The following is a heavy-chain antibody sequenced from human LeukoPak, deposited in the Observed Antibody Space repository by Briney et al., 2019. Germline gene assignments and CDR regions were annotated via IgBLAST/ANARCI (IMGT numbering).Heavy chain of an antibody. J-gene: IGHJ4*02. CDR3: TTALRWVQSPFNY. V-gene: IGHV3-7*05. D-gene: IGHD5-24*01. CDR2: INGDGSVK. Sequence: GGSLRLSCAASGFAFSTSWMAWVRQAPGRGLEWVANINGDGSVKNYVDSVKGRFTISRDNAKNSLYLQMNSLNTEDTAVYFCTTALRWVQSPFNYWGQGTLVTVSS. CDR1: GFAFSTSW.